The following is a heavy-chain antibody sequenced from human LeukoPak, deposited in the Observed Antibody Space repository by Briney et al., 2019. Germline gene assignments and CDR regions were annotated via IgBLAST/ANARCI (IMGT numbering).Heavy chain of an antibody. CDR2: ISSSSSYI. CDR3: ARDYGGYGSGSSRMDV. Sequence: GGSLRLSCAASGFTFSSYSMNWVRQAPGKWLEWVSSISSSSSYIYYADSVKGRFTISRDNAKNSLYLQMNSLRAEDTAVYYCARDYGGYGSGSSRMDVWGKGTTVTVSS. D-gene: IGHD3-10*01. CDR1: GFTFSSYS. V-gene: IGHV3-21*01. J-gene: IGHJ6*03.